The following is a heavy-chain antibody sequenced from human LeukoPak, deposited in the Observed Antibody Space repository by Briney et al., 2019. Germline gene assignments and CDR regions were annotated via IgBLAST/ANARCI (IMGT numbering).Heavy chain of an antibody. Sequence: EAGGSLRLSCAASGFTFDDYAMHWVRQAPGKGLEWVSLISGDGGSTYYADAVKGRFTISRDNSKNSLYLQMNSLRTEDTALYYCAKDLYSSCPNWFDPWGQGTLVTVSS. CDR2: ISGDGGST. CDR3: AKDLYSSCPNWFDP. J-gene: IGHJ5*02. D-gene: IGHD6-6*01. CDR1: GFTFDDYA. V-gene: IGHV3-43*02.